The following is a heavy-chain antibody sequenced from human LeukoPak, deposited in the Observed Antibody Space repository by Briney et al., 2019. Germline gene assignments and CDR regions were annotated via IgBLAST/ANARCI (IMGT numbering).Heavy chain of an antibody. J-gene: IGHJ6*03. Sequence: ASVKVSCKASGYTFTGYYMHWVRQAPGQGLEWMGWINPNSGGTNYAQKFQGRVTMTRDTSISTAYMELSRLRSDDTAVYYCARPREFDYDFWIGHHYYYDMDVWGKGTTVTVSS. D-gene: IGHD3-3*01. V-gene: IGHV1-2*02. CDR1: GYTFTGYY. CDR2: INPNSGGT. CDR3: ARPREFDYDFWIGHHYYYDMDV.